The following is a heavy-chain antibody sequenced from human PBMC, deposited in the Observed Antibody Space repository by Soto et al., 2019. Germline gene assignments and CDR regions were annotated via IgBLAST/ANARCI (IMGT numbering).Heavy chain of an antibody. J-gene: IGHJ6*02. CDR3: ARVGRGYCSGGSCYSASYYGMDV. Sequence: ASVKVSCKASGYTLTRYYMHWVRQAPGQGLEWMGWINPNSGGTNYAQKFQGWVTMTRDTSISTAYMELSRLRSDDTAVYYCARVGRGYCSGGSCYSASYYGMDVWGQGTTVTVSS. CDR1: GYTLTRYY. D-gene: IGHD2-15*01. V-gene: IGHV1-2*04. CDR2: INPNSGGT.